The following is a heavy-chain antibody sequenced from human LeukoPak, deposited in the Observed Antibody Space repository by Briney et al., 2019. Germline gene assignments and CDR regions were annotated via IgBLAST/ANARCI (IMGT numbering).Heavy chain of an antibody. CDR2: IYHSGST. J-gene: IGHJ4*02. V-gene: IGHV4-38-2*01. Sequence: PSETLSLTCAVSGYSISSGYYWGWIRQPPGQGLEWIGGIYHSGSTYYNPSLKSRVTISVDTSKNQFSLKLSSVTAADTAVYYCARGPDGDSDYWGQGTLVTVSS. D-gene: IGHD4-17*01. CDR1: GYSISSGYY. CDR3: ARGPDGDSDY.